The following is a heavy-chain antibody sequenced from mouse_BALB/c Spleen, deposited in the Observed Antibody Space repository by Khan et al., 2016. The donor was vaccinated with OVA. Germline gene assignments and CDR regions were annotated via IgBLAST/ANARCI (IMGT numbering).Heavy chain of an antibody. CDR3: ARDGSRYNYAMDY. D-gene: IGHD2-3*01. V-gene: IGHV3-2*02. J-gene: IGHJ4*01. CDR1: GYSITSDYA. CDR2: ISYSGST. Sequence: SGPGLVKPSQSLSLTCTVTGYSITSDYAWNWIRQFPGNKLEWMGYISYSGSTNYNPSLKSRISITRDTSKNQFFLQLNSVTTEDTATYYCARDGSRYNYAMDYWGQGTSVTVSS.